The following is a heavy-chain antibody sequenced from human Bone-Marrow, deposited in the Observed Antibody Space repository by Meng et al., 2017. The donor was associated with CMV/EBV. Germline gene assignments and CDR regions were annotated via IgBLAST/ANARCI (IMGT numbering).Heavy chain of an antibody. V-gene: IGHV1-18*01. CDR3: ANSRYSSSWYDF. J-gene: IGHJ5*01. Sequence: ASVKVSCKASGYTFTSYGISWVRQAPGQGLEWMGWISAYNGNTNYAQKLQGRVTMTTDTSTSTAYMELRSLTSDDTAVFYCANSRYSSSWYDFWGQGTLVTVSS. CDR1: GYTFTSYG. CDR2: ISAYNGNT. D-gene: IGHD5-18*01.